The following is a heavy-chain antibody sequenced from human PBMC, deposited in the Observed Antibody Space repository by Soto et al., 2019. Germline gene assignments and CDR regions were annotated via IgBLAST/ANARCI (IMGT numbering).Heavy chain of an antibody. CDR3: AKEGIAARPTVDHTEGYYYYYYGMDV. V-gene: IGHV3-23*01. CDR2: ISGSGGST. J-gene: IGHJ6*02. Sequence: GGSLRLSCAASGFTFSSYAMSWVRQAPGKGLEWVSAISGSGGSTYYADSVKGRFTISRDNSKNTLYLQMNSLRAEDTAVYYCAKEGIAARPTVDHTEGYYYYYYGMDVWGQGTTVTVSS. CDR1: GFTFSSYA. D-gene: IGHD6-6*01.